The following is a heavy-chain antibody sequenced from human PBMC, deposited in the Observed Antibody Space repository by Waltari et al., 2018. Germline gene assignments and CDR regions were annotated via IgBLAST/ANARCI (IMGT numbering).Heavy chain of an antibody. CDR3: ALVDSSSWYRILFDY. V-gene: IGHV7-4-1*02. Sequence: QVQLVHSGSELKKPGASVKVSCKASGYTFTSYAMNSVRQAPGQGLEWMGWINTNTGNPTYAQGFTGRFVFSLDTSVSTAYLQISSLKAEDTAVYYCALVDSSSWYRILFDYWGQGTLVTVSS. D-gene: IGHD6-13*01. CDR2: INTNTGNP. CDR1: GYTFTSYA. J-gene: IGHJ4*02.